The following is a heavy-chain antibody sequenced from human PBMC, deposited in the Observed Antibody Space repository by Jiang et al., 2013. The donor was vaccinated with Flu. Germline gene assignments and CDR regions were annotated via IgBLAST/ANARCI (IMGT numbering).Heavy chain of an antibody. D-gene: IGHD2-15*01. CDR2: ISVYSGDT. CDR3: ARDAAPYCGGGSCYGFFDL. V-gene: IGHV1-18*04. CDR1: GYTFSNYG. J-gene: IGHJ4*02. Sequence: EVKKPGASVNVSCKASGYTFSNYGITWVRQAPGQGLELMGWISVYSGDTNSGQKFPGRVTIITDRSTSTVYMELRNLRSDDTGVYYCARDAAPYCGGGSCYGFFDLWGQGTLVTVSS.